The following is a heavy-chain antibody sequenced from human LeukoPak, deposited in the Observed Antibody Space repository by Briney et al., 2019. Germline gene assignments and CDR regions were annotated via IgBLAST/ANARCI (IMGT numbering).Heavy chain of an antibody. V-gene: IGHV4-4*07. J-gene: IGHJ6*03. D-gene: IGHD3-22*01. Sequence: SETLSLTCSVSGGSIISYYWSWIRQPAGKGPEWIGRIYPTGNTDYNPSLKTRLTMSTDLSKKQFSLRLRSVTAADTAVYYCARLKFYDSTGYSPGYYMDVWGKGTAVTVAS. CDR3: ARLKFYDSTGYSPGYYMDV. CDR1: GGSIISYY. CDR2: IYPTGNT.